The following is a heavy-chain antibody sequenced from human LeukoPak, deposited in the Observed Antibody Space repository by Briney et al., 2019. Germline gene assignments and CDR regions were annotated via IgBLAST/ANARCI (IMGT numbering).Heavy chain of an antibody. D-gene: IGHD3-10*01. J-gene: IGHJ4*02. V-gene: IGHV3-30*02. CDR1: GSTFSSYG. CDR3: AKDRGYYYGSGSYSDY. CDR2: IRYDGSNK. Sequence: GGSLRLSCAASGSTFSSYGMHWVRQAPGKGLEWVAFIRYDGSNKYYADSVKGRLTISRDNSKNTLYLQMNSLRAEDTAVYYCAKDRGYYYGSGSYSDYWGQGTLVTVSS.